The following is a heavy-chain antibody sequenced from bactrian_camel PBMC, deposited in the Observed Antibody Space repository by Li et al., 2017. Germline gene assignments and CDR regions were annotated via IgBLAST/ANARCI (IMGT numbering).Heavy chain of an antibody. CDR3: VADFGPRCAIETPDLFGY. J-gene: IGHJ6*01. V-gene: IGHV3S53*01. D-gene: IGHD1*01. CDR2: IDSDGRT. Sequence: HVQLVESGGGSVQSGGLLRLSCAASGCRASRYCMGWFREAPGKEREGVAVIDSDGRTIYADSVKGRFTISQDIAKNNVTHYLDMNSLKPEDTFMYYCVADFGPRCAIETPDLFGYWGQGTQVTVSS. CDR1: GCRASRYC.